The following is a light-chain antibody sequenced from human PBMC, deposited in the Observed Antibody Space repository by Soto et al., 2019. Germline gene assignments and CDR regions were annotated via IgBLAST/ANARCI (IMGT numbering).Light chain of an antibody. CDR2: GAS. CDR1: QSFSSSY. CDR3: QHYGSALFT. Sequence: EIVLTQSPGTLSLSPGERATLSCRASQSFSSSYLAWYQQKPGQAPRLLIYGASSRATGIPDRFSGCGSGTDFTLTISSLEPEDFSVYYCQHYGSALFTFGPGTKVDVK. J-gene: IGKJ3*01. V-gene: IGKV3-20*01.